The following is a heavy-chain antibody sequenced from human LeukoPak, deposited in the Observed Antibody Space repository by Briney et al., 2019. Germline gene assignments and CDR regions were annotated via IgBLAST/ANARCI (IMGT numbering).Heavy chain of an antibody. D-gene: IGHD3-10*01. CDR1: GFTFSGYV. J-gene: IGHJ6*03. Sequence: GGSLRLSCAASGFTFSGYVISWVRQAPGKGPQWVADISGSGGSTFYADSVKGRFSVPRDNSKNMVYQQLNSLRAEDTAVYYCAKDPMWFGEGDYKYYMDVWGKGTTVTVSS. V-gene: IGHV3-23*01. CDR2: ISGSGGST. CDR3: AKDPMWFGEGDYKYYMDV.